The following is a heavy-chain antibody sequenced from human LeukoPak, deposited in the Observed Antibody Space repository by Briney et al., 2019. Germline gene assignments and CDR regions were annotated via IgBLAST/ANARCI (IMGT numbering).Heavy chain of an antibody. CDR2: IYHSGST. D-gene: IGHD3-22*01. CDR3: ARLALYYDSSGYPDY. J-gene: IGHJ4*02. CDR1: GGSISSSNW. V-gene: IGHV4-4*02. Sequence: KPSGTLSLTCAVSGGSISSSNWWSWVRQPPGKGLEWIGEIYHSGSTYYNPSLKSRVTIPVDTSENQFSLKLSSVTAADTAVYYCARLALYYDSSGYPDYWGQGTLVTVSS.